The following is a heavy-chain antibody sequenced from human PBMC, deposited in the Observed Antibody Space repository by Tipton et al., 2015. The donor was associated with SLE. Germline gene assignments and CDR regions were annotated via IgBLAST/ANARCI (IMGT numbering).Heavy chain of an antibody. CDR2: MSHDGSNK. CDR1: EVSFSIYP. CDR3: AAGLLWFGECCY. D-gene: IGHD3-10*01. J-gene: IGHJ4*02. Sequence: SLRLSCVASEVSFSIYPMHWLRQAPGKGLEWVAIMSHDGSNKYYADSVKGRFTISRDNSKNTLYLQMNSLRTEDTAVYYCAAGLLWFGECCYWGQGALVTVSS. V-gene: IGHV3-30*04.